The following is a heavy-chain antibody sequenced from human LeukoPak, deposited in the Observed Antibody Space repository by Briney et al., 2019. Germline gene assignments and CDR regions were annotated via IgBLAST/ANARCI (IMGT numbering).Heavy chain of an antibody. V-gene: IGHV4-39*01. CDR2: IHYSGKT. D-gene: IGHD2-21*02. CDR1: GGFISNSIYY. CDR3: ARRCGGDCYSKMGLDL. J-gene: IGHJ5*02. Sequence: SETLSLXCIVSGGFISNSIYYWAWIRQPPVEGLEWIGSIHYSGKTYYYPSLKSRVTMSVDTSKNQFSLKLSSVTAADTAVYYCARRCGGDCYSKMGLDLWGQGTAVTVSS.